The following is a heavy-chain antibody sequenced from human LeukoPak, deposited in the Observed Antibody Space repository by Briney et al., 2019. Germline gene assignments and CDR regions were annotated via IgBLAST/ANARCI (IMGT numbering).Heavy chain of an antibody. V-gene: IGHV7-4-1*02. D-gene: IGHD4-11*01. CDR1: GYTFTTYA. Sequence: ASVKVSCKASGYTFTTYAMNWVRQAPGQGLEWMGGINTKTGNPTYAQGFTGRFVFSLDTSVSTAYLQISSLKAEDTAVYYCAREGFPYDYSNYPFDYWGQGTLVTVSS. CDR3: AREGFPYDYSNYPFDY. CDR2: INTKTGNP. J-gene: IGHJ4*02.